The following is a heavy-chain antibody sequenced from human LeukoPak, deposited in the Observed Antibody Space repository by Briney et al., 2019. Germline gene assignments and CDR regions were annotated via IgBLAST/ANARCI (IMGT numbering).Heavy chain of an antibody. D-gene: IGHD3-10*01. V-gene: IGHV3-30*02. CDR2: IRYDGSNK. CDR3: AKEDRRYYYGSRRRPVDY. Sequence: PGGSLRLSCAASGFTFSSYGMHWVRQAPGKGLEWVAFIRYDGSNKYYADSVKGRFTISRDNSKNTLYLQMNSLRAEDTAVYYCAKEDRRYYYGSRRRPVDYWGQGTLVTVSS. J-gene: IGHJ4*02. CDR1: GFTFSSYG.